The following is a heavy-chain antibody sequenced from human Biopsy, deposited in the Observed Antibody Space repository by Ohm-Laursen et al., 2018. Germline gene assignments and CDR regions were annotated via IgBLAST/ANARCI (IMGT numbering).Heavy chain of an antibody. V-gene: IGHV4-39*01. Sequence: SDTLSLTCSVSTISITNFGDQWDWIRQAPGKGLEWIGTVSYWGTTHYNPSLTSRVTISIDGSQSQFSMRLSSVAAADTAVYYCARRHNDGSGYHYFDYWGQGIRVTVSS. CDR1: TISITNFGDQ. CDR2: VSYWGTT. D-gene: IGHD3-22*01. CDR3: ARRHNDGSGYHYFDY. J-gene: IGHJ4*02.